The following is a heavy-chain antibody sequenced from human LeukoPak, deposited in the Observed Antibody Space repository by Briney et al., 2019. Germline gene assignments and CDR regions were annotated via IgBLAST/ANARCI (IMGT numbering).Heavy chain of an antibody. D-gene: IGHD3-10*01. V-gene: IGHV4-34*01. J-gene: IGHJ4*02. CDR1: GGSFRGYY. CDR2: LNHSGST. Sequence: SETLSLTCAVYGGSFRGYYWSGIRQPPGKGLEWIGELNHSGSTNYNPTLKSRVTISVDTSKNQFSLKLSPVTAADTAVYYCARQTGSGLFSLPGGQGTLVTVAS. CDR3: ARQTGSGLFSLP.